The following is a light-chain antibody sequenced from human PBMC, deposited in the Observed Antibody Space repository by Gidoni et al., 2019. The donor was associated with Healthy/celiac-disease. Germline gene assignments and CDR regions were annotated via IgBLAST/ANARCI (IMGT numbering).Light chain of an antibody. V-gene: IGLV3-1*01. J-gene: IGLJ1*01. CDR1: KLGDNY. Sequence: SSELPQPPSVSVSPGQTASITRSGDKLGDNYACWYQQTPGQSPVLVIYQDSKRPSGIPERFSGSNSGNTATLTISGTQAMDEADYYCQAWDSSTAYVFGTGTKVTVL. CDR2: QDS. CDR3: QAWDSSTAYV.